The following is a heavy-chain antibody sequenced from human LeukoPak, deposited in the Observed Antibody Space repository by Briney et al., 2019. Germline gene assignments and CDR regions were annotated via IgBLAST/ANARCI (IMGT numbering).Heavy chain of an antibody. CDR2: IWYDGSNK. D-gene: IGHD6-19*01. V-gene: IGHV3-33*01. CDR3: ARDPLGWLFDY. Sequence: GGSLRLSCAASGFTFSSYGMHWVRQAPGKGLEWVAVIWYDGSNKYYADSVKGRFTISRDNSKNTLYLQMNSLRAEDTAVYYCARDPLGWLFDYWGQGTLVTVSS. CDR1: GFTFSSYG. J-gene: IGHJ4*02.